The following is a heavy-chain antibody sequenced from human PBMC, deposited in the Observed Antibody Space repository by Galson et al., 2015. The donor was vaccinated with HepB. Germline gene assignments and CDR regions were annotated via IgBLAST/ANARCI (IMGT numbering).Heavy chain of an antibody. V-gene: IGHV3-30-3*01. CDR3: ARLDTLPRSSTSMETERYYYYGMDV. CDR2: ISYDGSNK. Sequence: SLRLSCAASGFTFSSYAMHWVRQAPGKGLEWVAVISYDGSNKYYADSVKGRFTISRDNSKNTLYLQMNSLRAEDTAVYYCARLDTLPRSSTSMETERYYYYGMDVWGQGTTVTVSS. J-gene: IGHJ6*02. CDR1: GFTFSSYA. D-gene: IGHD2-2*01.